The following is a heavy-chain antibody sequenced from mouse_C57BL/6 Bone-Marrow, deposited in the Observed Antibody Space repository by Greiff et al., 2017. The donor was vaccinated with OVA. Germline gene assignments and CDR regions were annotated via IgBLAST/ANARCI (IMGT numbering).Heavy chain of an antibody. CDR3: ARKTTVVADY. D-gene: IGHD1-1*01. CDR1: GYTFTSYW. V-gene: IGHV1-64*01. CDR2: IHPNSGST. Sequence: QVQLQQPEAELVKPGASVKLSCKASGYTFTSYWMHWVKQRPGQGLEWIGMIHPNSGSTNYNEKFKSKATLTVDKSSSTAYMQLSSLTSEDSAVYYCARKTTVVADYWGQGTTLTVSS. J-gene: IGHJ2*01.